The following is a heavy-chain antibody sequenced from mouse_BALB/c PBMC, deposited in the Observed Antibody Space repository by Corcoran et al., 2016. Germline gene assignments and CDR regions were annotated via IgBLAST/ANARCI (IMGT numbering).Heavy chain of an antibody. CDR3: AREVPGGNPLDY. CDR1: GYTFTSYV. J-gene: IGHJ2*01. CDR2: IYPYNDGS. Sequence: VQLQQSGPELVKPGASVKMSCKASGYTFTSYVIHLVKQKPGQGLEWIGYIYPYNDGSKYNEKFKGKATLTSDKSSSTAYMGLNSLTSEDSAVYYCAREVPGGNPLDYWGQGTTLAVSS. V-gene: IGHV1S136*01. D-gene: IGHD2-1*01.